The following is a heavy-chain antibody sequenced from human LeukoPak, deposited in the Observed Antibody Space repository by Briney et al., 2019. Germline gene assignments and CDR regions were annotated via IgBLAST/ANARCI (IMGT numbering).Heavy chain of an antibody. V-gene: IGHV3-23*01. J-gene: IGHJ1*01. Sequence: GSLRLSCAASGFTFSSYAMSWVRQAPGKGLEWVSTISGSGGTTYYADSVKGRFTISRDNSKNTLYLQMNSLRAEDTAVYYCAKDPPTLYDFWSGYYLGYWGQGTLVTVSS. D-gene: IGHD3-3*01. CDR3: AKDPPTLYDFWSGYYLGY. CDR2: ISGSGGTT. CDR1: GFTFSSYA.